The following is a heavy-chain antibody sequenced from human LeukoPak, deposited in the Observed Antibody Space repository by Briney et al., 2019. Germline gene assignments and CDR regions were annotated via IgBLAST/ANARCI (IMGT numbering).Heavy chain of an antibody. D-gene: IGHD6-13*01. V-gene: IGHV1-18*01. CDR3: ARDGIAAAGTSTYNWFDP. J-gene: IGHJ5*02. CDR2: ISAYNGNT. Sequence: GASVKVSCKASGYTFTSYGISWVRQAPGQGLEWMGWISAYNGNTNYAQKLQGRVTMTTDPSTSTAYMELRSLRSDDTAVYYCARDGIAAAGTSTYNWFDPWGQGTLVTVSS. CDR1: GYTFTSYG.